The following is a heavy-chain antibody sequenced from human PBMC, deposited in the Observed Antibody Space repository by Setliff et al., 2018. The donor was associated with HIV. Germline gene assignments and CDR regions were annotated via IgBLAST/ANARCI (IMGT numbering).Heavy chain of an antibody. V-gene: IGHV3-30*02. J-gene: IGHJ6*02. CDR1: GFTFSYYG. CDR3: ARESDCSSARCQAALEWLEWNYYYGMDV. CDR2: IRYDDTYK. Sequence: GGSLRLSCATSGFTFSYYGMHWVRQAPGKGLEWVAFIRYDDTYKYYADSVKGRFTISRDNSKNSLYLQMNSLRAEDTAVYYCARESDCSSARCQAALEWLEWNYYYGMDVWGQGTTVTVSS. D-gene: IGHD3-3*01.